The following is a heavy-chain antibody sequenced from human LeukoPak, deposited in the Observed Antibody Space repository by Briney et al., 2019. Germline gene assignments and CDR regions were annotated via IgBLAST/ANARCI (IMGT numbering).Heavy chain of an antibody. CDR2: INPSGGST. D-gene: IGHD3-3*01. J-gene: IGHJ6*02. CDR3: AREGFPPKISDFWSGLGPYYYYGMDV. CDR1: GYTFTSYY. V-gene: IGHV1-46*01. Sequence: ASVKVSCKASGYTFTSYYMHWVRQAPGQGLEWMGIINPSGGSTSYTQKFQGRVTMTRDTSTSTVYMELSSLRSEDTAVYYCAREGFPPKISDFWSGLGPYYYYGMDVWGQGTTVTVSS.